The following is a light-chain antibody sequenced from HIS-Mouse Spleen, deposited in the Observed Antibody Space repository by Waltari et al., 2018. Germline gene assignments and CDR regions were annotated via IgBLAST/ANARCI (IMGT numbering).Light chain of an antibody. Sequence: QSALTQPRSVSGSPGQSVTISCPGTRSDVGGYNYVSWYQQNPGKAPKLMIYEVSKRPSGVPDRFSGSKSGNTASLTISGLQAEDEADYYCCSYAGSYTFPYVFGTGTKVTVL. CDR2: EVS. CDR3: CSYAGSYTFPYV. CDR1: RSDVGGYNY. V-gene: IGLV2-11*01. J-gene: IGLJ1*01.